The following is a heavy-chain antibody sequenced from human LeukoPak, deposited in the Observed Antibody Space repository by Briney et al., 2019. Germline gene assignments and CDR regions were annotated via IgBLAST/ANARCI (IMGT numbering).Heavy chain of an antibody. CDR2: ISWNSGSI. CDR3: AKDMMGTVAPTTGFDS. D-gene: IGHD1-26*01. J-gene: IGHJ4*02. CDR1: GFTFDDYA. V-gene: IGHV3-9*01. Sequence: GGSLRLSCAASGFTFDDYAMHWVRQAPGKGLEWVSGISWNSGSIGYADSVKGRFTISRDNAKNSLYLQMNSVRAEDTALYYCAKDMMGTVAPTTGFDSWGQGTLFTVSS.